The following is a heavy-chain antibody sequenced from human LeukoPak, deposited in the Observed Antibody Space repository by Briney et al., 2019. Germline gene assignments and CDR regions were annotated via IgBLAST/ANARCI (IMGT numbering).Heavy chain of an antibody. CDR1: GFTFSSYA. Sequence: GGSLRLSCAASGFTFSSYAMSWVRQAPGKGLEWVSAISGSGGSTYYADSVKGRFTISRDNSKSTLYLQMNSLRAEDTAVYYCAKRIGSYYTPGYFDYWGQGTLVTVSS. D-gene: IGHD3-10*01. CDR2: ISGSGGST. V-gene: IGHV3-23*01. J-gene: IGHJ4*02. CDR3: AKRIGSYYTPGYFDY.